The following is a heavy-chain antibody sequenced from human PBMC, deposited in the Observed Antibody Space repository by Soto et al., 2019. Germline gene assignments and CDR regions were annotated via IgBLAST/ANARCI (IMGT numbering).Heavy chain of an antibody. Sequence: PSETLSLTCTVSGGSISSSSYYWGWIRQPPGKGLEWIGSIYYSGSTYYNPSLKSRVTISVDTSKNQFSLKLISVTAADTAVYYCARDRTARRLYSRWFDPWGQGTLVTVSS. J-gene: IGHJ5*02. D-gene: IGHD4-4*01. CDR2: IYYSGST. V-gene: IGHV4-39*02. CDR1: GGSISSSSYY. CDR3: ARDRTARRLYSRWFDP.